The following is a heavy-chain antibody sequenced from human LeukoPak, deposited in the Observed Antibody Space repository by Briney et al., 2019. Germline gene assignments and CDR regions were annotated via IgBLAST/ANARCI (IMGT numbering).Heavy chain of an antibody. CDR2: IYYSGST. Sequence: PSQTLSLTCTVSGGSISSGGYYWSWIRQHPGKGLEWIGYIYYSGSTYYNPSLKSRVTISVDTSKNLFSLKLSSVTAADTAVYYCARVRCGWTSCLNWFDPWGQGTLVTVSS. V-gene: IGHV4-31*03. CDR1: GGSISSGGYY. D-gene: IGHD2-2*01. J-gene: IGHJ5*02. CDR3: ARVRCGWTSCLNWFDP.